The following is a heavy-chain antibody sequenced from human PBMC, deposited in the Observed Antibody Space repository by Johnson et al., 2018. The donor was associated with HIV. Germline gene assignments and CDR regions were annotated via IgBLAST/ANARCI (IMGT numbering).Heavy chain of an antibody. CDR1: GFTFSSYG. V-gene: IGHV3-66*01. J-gene: IGHJ3*02. CDR2: IYSGGST. D-gene: IGHD1-14*01. Sequence: VQLVESGGGVVQPGRSLRLSCAASGFTFSSYGMSWVRQAPGKGLEWVSVIYSGGSTYYADSVKGRFTISRDNSKNSLYLQMNSLKTEDTAVYYCARGPKNPGLDAFDIWGQGTVVTVSS. CDR3: ARGPKNPGLDAFDI.